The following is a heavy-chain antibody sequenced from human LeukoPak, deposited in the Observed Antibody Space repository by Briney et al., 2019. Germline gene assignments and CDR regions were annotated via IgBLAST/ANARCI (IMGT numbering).Heavy chain of an antibody. CDR2: IIPIFGTA. CDR3: ARDLYSYGFSHGMDV. CDR1: GGTFSSYA. D-gene: IGHD5-18*01. V-gene: IGHV1-69*13. Sequence: SVTVSCTASGGTFSSYAISWVRQAPGQGLEWMGGIIPIFGTANYAQKFQGRVTITADESTSTAYMELSSLRSEDTAVYYCARDLYSYGFSHGMDVWGQGTTVTVSS. J-gene: IGHJ6*02.